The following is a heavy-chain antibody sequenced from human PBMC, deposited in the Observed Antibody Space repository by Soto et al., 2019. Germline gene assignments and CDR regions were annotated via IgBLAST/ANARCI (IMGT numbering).Heavy chain of an antibody. CDR3: ARGPRNCGFDS. Sequence: QVQLVQSGAEVKKPGASVKVSCKASGYTFTSYDINWVRQATGQGFEWMGWMNPNRGNTGYAQKLQGRVTMTRTTSIASAQVELSSLRSEDTAVYSWARGPRNCGFDSWGLGTLVTVSS. CDR2: MNPNRGNT. CDR1: GYTFTSYD. V-gene: IGHV1-8*01. J-gene: IGHJ4*02. D-gene: IGHD7-27*01.